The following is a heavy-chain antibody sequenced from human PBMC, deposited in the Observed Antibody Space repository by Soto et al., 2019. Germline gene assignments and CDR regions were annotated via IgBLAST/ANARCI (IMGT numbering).Heavy chain of an antibody. J-gene: IGHJ6*03. D-gene: IGHD6-19*01. Sequence: QDRLVQSGVEMKKPGASVRVSCKASGYSFTNYGITWVRQAPGQGFEWMGWISAYNGNTNYAQKFQGTVTLTTDASTSTAYLELRSLRSDDTAVYYCARDRGVAPPVAGNTHYYYYMDVWGKGTTVTVSS. CDR1: GYSFTNYG. CDR3: ARDRGVAPPVAGNTHYYYYMDV. V-gene: IGHV1-18*01. CDR2: ISAYNGNT.